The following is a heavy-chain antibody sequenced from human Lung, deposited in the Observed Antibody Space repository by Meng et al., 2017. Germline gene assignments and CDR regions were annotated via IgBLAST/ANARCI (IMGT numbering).Heavy chain of an antibody. V-gene: IGHV4-61*02. D-gene: IGHD4-23*01. CDR3: ARVSYGGPMDY. J-gene: IGHJ4*02. CDR1: GGSISSGSYY. Sequence: GQRQESGPGLVNPSQTLSLTCPVSGGSISSGSYYWSWIRQPAGKGLEWIGRIYTSGSTNYNPSLKSRVTISVDTSKNQFSLKLSSVTAADTAVYYCARVSYGGPMDYWGQGTLVTVSS. CDR2: IYTSGST.